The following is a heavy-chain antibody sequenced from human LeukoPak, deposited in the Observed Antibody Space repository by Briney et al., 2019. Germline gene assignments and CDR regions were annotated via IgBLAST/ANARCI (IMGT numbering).Heavy chain of an antibody. D-gene: IGHD3-22*01. CDR2: IYTSGST. J-gene: IGHJ2*01. Sequence: PSQTLSLTCTVSGGSISSGSYYWSWIRQPAGKGLEWIGRIYTSGSTNYNPSLKSRVTISVDTSKNQFSLKLSSVTAADTAVYYCARALYYYDSSGYYWYFDLWGRGTLVTVSS. V-gene: IGHV4-61*02. CDR1: GGSISSGSYY. CDR3: ARALYYYDSSGYYWYFDL.